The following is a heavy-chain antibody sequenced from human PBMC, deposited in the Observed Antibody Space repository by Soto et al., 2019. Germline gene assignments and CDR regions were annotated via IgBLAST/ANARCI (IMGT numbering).Heavy chain of an antibody. J-gene: IGHJ6*02. V-gene: IGHV1-3*01. CDR3: AREGFRYYDILTGYYSYYGMDV. CDR2: INAGNWNT. CDR1: GYTFSNFA. D-gene: IGHD3-9*01. Sequence: ASVKVSCKASGYTFSNFAMHWVRQAPGQRLEWMGWINAGNWNTKYSQKFQGRVTITRDTSASTAYMELSSLRSEDTAVYYCAREGFRYYDILTGYYSYYGMDVWGQGTTVTVSS.